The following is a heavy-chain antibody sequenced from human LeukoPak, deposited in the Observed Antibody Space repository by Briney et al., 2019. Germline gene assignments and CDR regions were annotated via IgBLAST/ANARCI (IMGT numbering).Heavy chain of an antibody. Sequence: GGSLRLSCAASGFTFSSYGLHWVRQAPGKGLEWVAVIWSDGSNKHYADSVEGRFTISRDNSKNTLYLQMNGLSAEDTAVYYCARVMRGYTYGPIDYWGQGTLVTVSS. CDR2: IWSDGSNK. D-gene: IGHD5-18*01. J-gene: IGHJ4*02. CDR1: GFTFSSYG. CDR3: ARVMRGYTYGPIDY. V-gene: IGHV3-33*01.